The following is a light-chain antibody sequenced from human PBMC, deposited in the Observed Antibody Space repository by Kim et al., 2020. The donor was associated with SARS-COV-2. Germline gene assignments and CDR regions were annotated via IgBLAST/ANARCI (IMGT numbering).Light chain of an antibody. V-gene: IGKV3-15*01. CDR3: QQYHNWPPYT. CDR2: GAS. Sequence: PRKSAPLACRASQSVNSNLAWYQQKPGQAPRLLIYGASTRATGIPARFSGSGSGTEFTLTISSLQSEDFAVYYCQQYHNWPPYTFGQGTKLEI. CDR1: QSVNSN. J-gene: IGKJ2*01.